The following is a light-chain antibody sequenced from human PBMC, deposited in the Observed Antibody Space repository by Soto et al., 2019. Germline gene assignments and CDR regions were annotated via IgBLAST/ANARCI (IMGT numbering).Light chain of an antibody. CDR3: QHKRT. CDR2: GAS. V-gene: IGKV3-20*01. CDR1: QSVSSSY. J-gene: IGKJ1*01. Sequence: EIVLTQSPGTLSLSPGERATLSCRASQSVSSSYLAWYQQKPGQAPRLLIYGASSRATGIPDRFSGSGSGTDFTLTISRLEPEDFAVYYCQHKRTFGQGTKVEIK.